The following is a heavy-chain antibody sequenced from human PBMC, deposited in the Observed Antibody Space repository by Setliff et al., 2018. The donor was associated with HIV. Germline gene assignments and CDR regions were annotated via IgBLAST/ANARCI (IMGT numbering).Heavy chain of an antibody. J-gene: IGHJ4*02. CDR1: GYTFTSYG. Sequence: ASVKVSCKASGYTFTSYGMSWVRQAPGQGLEWMGWISAYNGNTHYAQKLQGRVTMTTDTSTSTAHMELRSLRSDDTAVYYCARDYYGSGSYFILDYWGPGTLVTVSS. CDR3: ARDYYGSGSYFILDY. CDR2: ISAYNGNT. V-gene: IGHV1-18*01. D-gene: IGHD3-10*01.